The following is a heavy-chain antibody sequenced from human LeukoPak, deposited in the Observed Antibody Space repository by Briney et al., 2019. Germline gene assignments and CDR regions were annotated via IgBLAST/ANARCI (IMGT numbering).Heavy chain of an antibody. J-gene: IGHJ6*02. CDR2: ISGSGGST. CDR1: GFTFSSYA. Sequence: GGSLRLSCAASGFTFSSYAMNWVRQAPGKGLEWVSAISGSGGSTYYADSVKGRFTISRDNSKNTLYLQMNSLRAEDTAVYYCARESNSSGLTYYYYGMDAWGQGTTVTVSS. V-gene: IGHV3-23*01. D-gene: IGHD6-19*01. CDR3: ARESNSSGLTYYYYGMDA.